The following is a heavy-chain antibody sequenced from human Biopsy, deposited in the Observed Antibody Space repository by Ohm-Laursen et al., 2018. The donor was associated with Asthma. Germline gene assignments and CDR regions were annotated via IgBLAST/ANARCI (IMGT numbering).Heavy chain of an antibody. Sequence: SLRLSCAASGFTFGDYWMSWVRQVPGKGLEWVANIKHDGTEKNHVDSLKGRSTISRDNAKNSLYLQMNSLRAEDTAVYYCARTFHFWSPYHAEHYQLWGQGTLVTASS. CDR1: GFTFGDYW. J-gene: IGHJ1*01. CDR2: IKHDGTEK. D-gene: IGHD3-3*02. CDR3: ARTFHFWSPYHAEHYQL. V-gene: IGHV3-7*01.